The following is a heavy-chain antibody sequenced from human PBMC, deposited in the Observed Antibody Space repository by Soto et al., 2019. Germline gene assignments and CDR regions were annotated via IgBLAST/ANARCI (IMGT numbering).Heavy chain of an antibody. J-gene: IGHJ4*02. CDR3: ARLRGGGIVGATDDY. CDR2: ISGYNGNT. CDR1: GYTFTSYA. D-gene: IGHD1-26*01. Sequence: QVQLVQSGAEVKKPGASVKVSCKASGYTFTSYAISWVRQAPGQGLEWMGWISGYNGNTNYAQKLQGRVTMTTDTSGSTAYMELRGLRSDDRAVYYGARLRGGGIVGATDDYWGQGTLVTVSS. V-gene: IGHV1-18*01.